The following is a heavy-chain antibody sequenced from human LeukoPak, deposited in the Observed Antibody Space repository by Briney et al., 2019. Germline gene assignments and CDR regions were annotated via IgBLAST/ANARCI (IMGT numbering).Heavy chain of an antibody. CDR2: ISGSGDSK. J-gene: IGHJ4*02. V-gene: IGHV3-11*01. CDR1: GFSFSDFY. Sequence: GGSLRLSCAASGFSFSDFYMSWIRQAPGKGLEWISHISGSGDSKSYADSVKGRLTISRDNPEKSLYLQMNNLRVEDTAVYYCARRAYSDFFFDSWGQGILVTVSS. CDR3: ARRAYSDFFFDS. D-gene: IGHD4-11*01.